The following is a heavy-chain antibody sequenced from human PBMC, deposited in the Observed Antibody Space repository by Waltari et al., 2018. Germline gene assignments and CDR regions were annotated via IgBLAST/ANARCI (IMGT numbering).Heavy chain of an antibody. CDR2: IIPILGIA. CDR1: GGTFSSYT. V-gene: IGHV1-69*02. D-gene: IGHD1-7*01. J-gene: IGHJ4*02. Sequence: QVQLVQSGAEVKKPGSSVKVSCKASGGTFSSYTISWVRQAPGQGLEWMGRIIPILGIANYAKKFQGRVTITADKSTSTAYMELSSLRSEDTAVYYCARGLSNSLSDYWGQGTLVTVSS. CDR3: ARGLSNSLSDY.